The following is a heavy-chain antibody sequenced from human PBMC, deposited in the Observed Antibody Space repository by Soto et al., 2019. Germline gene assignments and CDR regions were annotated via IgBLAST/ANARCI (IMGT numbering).Heavy chain of an antibody. D-gene: IGHD4-4*01. CDR1: GFIFNAYA. J-gene: IGHJ4*02. CDR3: ARVAPDYINSLDN. Sequence: GGSLRLSCAASGFIFNAYAMTWVRQAPGKGLEWVSAIGGSGGNTYYAASVKGRFTISRDNSRDTVDLQMNSLRAEDTAVYYCARVAPDYINSLDNGGREILFPFSS. CDR2: IGGSGGNT. V-gene: IGHV3-23*01.